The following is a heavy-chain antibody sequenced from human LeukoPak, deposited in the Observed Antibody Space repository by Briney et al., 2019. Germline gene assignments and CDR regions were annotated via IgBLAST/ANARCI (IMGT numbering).Heavy chain of an antibody. V-gene: IGHV4-61*03. D-gene: IGHD6-13*01. CDR1: DDSIRGSIYF. CDR2: VSYSGST. J-gene: IGHJ4*02. Sequence: SQTLSLTCTVSDDSIRGSIYFWSWIRQPPGKGLEWIGYVSYSGSTDYSPSLKGRVAISIDMSKNHFSLKLTSVSAADTAIYYCARGSQTPDAGYWGPGILVTVSS. CDR3: ARGSQTPDAGY.